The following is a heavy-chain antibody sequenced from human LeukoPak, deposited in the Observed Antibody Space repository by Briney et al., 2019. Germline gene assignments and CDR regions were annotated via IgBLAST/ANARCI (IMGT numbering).Heavy chain of an antibody. D-gene: IGHD1-26*01. CDR2: INAGNGNT. Sequence: ASVKVSCKASGLTFTSYAMHWVRQAPGQRLDWMGWINAGNGNTRYSQKFQGRVTITRDTSASTAYMELSSLRSEDTAVYYCASFRVGATANTYWGQGTLVTVSS. CDR3: ASFRVGATANTY. V-gene: IGHV1-3*01. J-gene: IGHJ4*02. CDR1: GLTFTSYA.